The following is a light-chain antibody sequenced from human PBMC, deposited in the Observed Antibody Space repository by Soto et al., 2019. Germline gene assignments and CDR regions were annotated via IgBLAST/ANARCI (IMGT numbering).Light chain of an antibody. Sequence: QAVVTQPASVSASPGQSITISCTGTSSDVGGYNSVSWYQQHPGKAPKLMIYDVSNRPSGVSNRFSGSRSGNTASLTISGLQAEDEADYYCSSYTSSSLEVFGGGTKVTVL. J-gene: IGLJ3*02. CDR1: SSDVGGYNS. CDR2: DVS. CDR3: SSYTSSSLEV. V-gene: IGLV2-14*01.